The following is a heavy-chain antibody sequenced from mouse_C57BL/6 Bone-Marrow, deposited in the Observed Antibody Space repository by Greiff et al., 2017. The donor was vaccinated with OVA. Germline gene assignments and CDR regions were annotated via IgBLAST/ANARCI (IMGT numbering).Heavy chain of an antibody. J-gene: IGHJ1*03. CDR1: GYTFTDYY. V-gene: IGHV1-76*01. Sequence: QVQLQQSGAELVRPGASVKLSCKASGYTFTDYYINWVKQRPGQGLEWIARIYPGSGNTYYNEKFKGKATLTAEKSSSTAYMQLSSLTSEDSAVYFCAREGGGRYFDVWGTGTTVTVSS. CDR3: AREGGGRYFDV. CDR2: IYPGSGNT.